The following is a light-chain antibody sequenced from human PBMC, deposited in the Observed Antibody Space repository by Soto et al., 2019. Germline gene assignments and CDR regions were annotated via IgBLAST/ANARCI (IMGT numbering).Light chain of an antibody. CDR2: AAS. Sequence: DIQLTQSTSSLSASVGDRVTLPCRASHNINSLLNWYQQKPGKAPKVLIYAASKLETGVSSRFSGSGSGTDFTLTISGLQPEDSATYYCQQSFSSPFTFGPG. CDR3: QQSFSSPFT. V-gene: IGKV1-39*01. J-gene: IGKJ3*01. CDR1: HNINSL.